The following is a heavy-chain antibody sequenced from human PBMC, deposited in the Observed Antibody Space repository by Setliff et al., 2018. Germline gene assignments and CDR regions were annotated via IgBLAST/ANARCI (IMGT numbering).Heavy chain of an antibody. V-gene: IGHV4-4*07. Sequence: PSETLSLTCSVSGGIIYDHWWTWIRQPAGAGLEWIGRIYSDGSADYNLSLKSRVTISVDTSRNQFSLKLSSLTAADTALYFCARDNTILGATDYWGQGALVTVSS. CDR3: ARDNTILGATDY. CDR2: IYSDGSA. D-gene: IGHD1-26*01. CDR1: GGIIYDHW. J-gene: IGHJ4*02.